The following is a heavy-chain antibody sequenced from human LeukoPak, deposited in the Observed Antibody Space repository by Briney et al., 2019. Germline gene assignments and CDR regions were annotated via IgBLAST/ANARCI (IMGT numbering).Heavy chain of an antibody. CDR2: IFSSAST. D-gene: IGHD2-8*02. CDR1: GGSISSYY. Sequence: SETLSLTCTVSGGSISSYYWSWIRQPPGKGLEWLGSIFSSASTIYNPSLKGRVIISVDTTKNQFSLKLTSVTAADTAVYYCARDFTGGSFDYWGQGTLVTVPS. V-gene: IGHV4-59*12. CDR3: ARDFTGGSFDY. J-gene: IGHJ4*02.